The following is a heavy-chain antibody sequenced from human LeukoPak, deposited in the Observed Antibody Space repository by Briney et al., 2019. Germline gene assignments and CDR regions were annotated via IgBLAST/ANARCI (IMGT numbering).Heavy chain of an antibody. CDR2: VKQDGSEE. V-gene: IGHV3-7*05. CDR1: GFTVSSYW. J-gene: IGHJ3*02. CDR3: AYSYSYAFDI. D-gene: IGHD5-12*01. Sequence: GRSLRLSWAASGFTVSSYWMGWVRQAPGKGLEWVANVKQDGSEEYYVDSVKGRFTISRDNAQNSLFLQMNSLRVEDTAMYFCAYSYSYAFDIWGQGTMVTVSS.